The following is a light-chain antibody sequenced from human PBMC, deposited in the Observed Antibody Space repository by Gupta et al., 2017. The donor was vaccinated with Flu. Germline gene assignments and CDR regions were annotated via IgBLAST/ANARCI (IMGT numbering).Light chain of an antibody. CDR1: QSVLYSSNNKNF. Sequence: DIVMTQSPDSLAVSLGERATINCKSSQSVLYSSNNKNFLAWYQQKPGKSPKLLIKWASRREPGVPDRFSGSGYGTDFTLTINSLQAEDGAIYYCQQDDSLPYTFGQGTKMEIK. CDR3: QQDDSLPYT. J-gene: IGKJ2*01. V-gene: IGKV4-1*01. CDR2: WAS.